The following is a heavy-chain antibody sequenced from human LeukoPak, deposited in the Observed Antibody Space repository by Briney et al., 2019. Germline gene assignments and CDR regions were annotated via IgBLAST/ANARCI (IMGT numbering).Heavy chain of an antibody. J-gene: IGHJ6*02. CDR3: AKDRVVITIVRGVIFPDYGMDV. D-gene: IGHD3-10*01. V-gene: IGHV3-43*02. CDR2: ISGDGGST. CDR1: GFTFDYYA. Sequence: PGGSVRHSCAASGFTFDYYAMHWARQAPGKGLEWVSLISGDGGSTYYADSVKGRFTISRDNSQNSLYLEMNSLRTEDTALYYCAKDRVVITIVRGVIFPDYGMDVWGQGTTVTVSS.